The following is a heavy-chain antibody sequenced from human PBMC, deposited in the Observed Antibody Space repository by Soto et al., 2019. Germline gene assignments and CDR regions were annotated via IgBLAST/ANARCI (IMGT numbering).Heavy chain of an antibody. Sequence: SVKVSCKASVYSFTGYSMNCVLPAPGQGLEWMGWINPKNGATNYAQKFRAWVTMIRDTSISTAYMELRNLKSDDTAVCSCANQEGGVVYWGQGTLVSVSS. CDR2: INPKNGAT. D-gene: IGHD3-3*01. J-gene: IGHJ4*02. CDR3: ANQEGGVVY. CDR1: VYSFTGYS. V-gene: IGHV1-2*04.